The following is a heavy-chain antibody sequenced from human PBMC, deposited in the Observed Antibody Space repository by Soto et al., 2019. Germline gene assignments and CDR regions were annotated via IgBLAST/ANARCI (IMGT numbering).Heavy chain of an antibody. Sequence: QVQLVESGGGVVQPGRYLRLSCAASGFTFSSYGMHWVRQAPGKGLEWVAVISYDGSNKYYADSVKGRFTISRDNSKNTLYLEMNSLRAEDTAVYYCAKCLDYYDSSGPSNTFDYWGQGTLVTVSS. CDR2: ISYDGSNK. J-gene: IGHJ4*02. CDR3: AKCLDYYDSSGPSNTFDY. CDR1: GFTFSSYG. V-gene: IGHV3-30*18. D-gene: IGHD3-22*01.